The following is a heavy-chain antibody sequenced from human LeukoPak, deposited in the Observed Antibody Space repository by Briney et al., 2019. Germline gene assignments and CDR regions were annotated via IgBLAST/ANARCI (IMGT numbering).Heavy chain of an antibody. CDR3: ARDRGVVAIDY. V-gene: IGHV3-21*01. CDR1: GFTFSSYS. J-gene: IGHJ4*02. CDR2: ISSSSSYI. D-gene: IGHD2-15*01. Sequence: PGGSLRLSCAASGFTFSSYSMNWVRQAPGKGLEWVSSISSSSSYIYYADSVKGRFTISRDNAKNSLYLRMNSLRAEDTAVYYCARDRGVVAIDYWGQGTLVTVSS.